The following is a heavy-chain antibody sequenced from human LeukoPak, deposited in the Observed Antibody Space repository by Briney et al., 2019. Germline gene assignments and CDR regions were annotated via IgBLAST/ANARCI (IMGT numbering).Heavy chain of an antibody. CDR2: INPNSGGT. CDR3: ARDLGYYYDSSGYYLNY. CDR1: GYTFTGYY. D-gene: IGHD3-22*01. Sequence: ASVKVSCKASGYTFTGYYMHWVRQAPGQGLEWMGRINPNSGGTNYAQKFQGRVTMTRDTSISTAYMELSRLRSDDMAVYYCARDLGYYYDSSGYYLNYWGQGTLVTVSS. J-gene: IGHJ4*02. V-gene: IGHV1-2*06.